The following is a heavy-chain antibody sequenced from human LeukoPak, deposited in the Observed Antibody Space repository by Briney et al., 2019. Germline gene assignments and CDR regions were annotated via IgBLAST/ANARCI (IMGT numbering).Heavy chain of an antibody. CDR2: MYYSGST. CDR3: ARIAARYFVDY. CDR1: GGSFSGYY. J-gene: IGHJ4*02. D-gene: IGHD6-6*01. V-gene: IGHV4-59*01. Sequence: PSETLSLTCAVYGGSFSGYYWSWIRQPPGKGLEWIGYMYYSGSTNYNPSLKSRVTISGDTSKNQFSLKLSSVTAADTAVYYCARIAARYFVDYWGQGTLVTVSS.